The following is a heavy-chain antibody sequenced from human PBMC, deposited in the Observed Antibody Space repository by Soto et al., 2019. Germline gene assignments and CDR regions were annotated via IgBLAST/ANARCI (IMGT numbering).Heavy chain of an antibody. J-gene: IGHJ4*02. CDR2: IYDGGST. CDR3: TRGPSGDKVDY. V-gene: IGHV4-30-4*01. Sequence: QVQLQESGPGLVKPSQTLSLTCTVSGGSMTNVDDNWSWIRQAPDKGLEWIGDIYDGGSTYTNPSRKSRVTILLDTSKNPFSLKLSSLSAADTAVYYCTRGPSGDKVDYWGQGTLVTVSS. CDR1: GGSMTNVDDN. D-gene: IGHD7-27*01.